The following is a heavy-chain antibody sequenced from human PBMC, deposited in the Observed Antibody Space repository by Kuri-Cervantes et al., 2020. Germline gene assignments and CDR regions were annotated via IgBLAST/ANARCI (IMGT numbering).Heavy chain of an antibody. CDR1: GYTFTSYG. J-gene: IGHJ4*02. D-gene: IGHD3-22*01. Sequence: ASVKVSCKASGYTFTSYGIRWVRRAPGQGLEWMGWISAYNGNTNYAQKLQGRVTMTTDTSTSTAYMELRSLRSDDTAVYYCARLSYYDSSGTWWGQGTLVTVSS. V-gene: IGHV1-18*01. CDR2: ISAYNGNT. CDR3: ARLSYYDSSGTW.